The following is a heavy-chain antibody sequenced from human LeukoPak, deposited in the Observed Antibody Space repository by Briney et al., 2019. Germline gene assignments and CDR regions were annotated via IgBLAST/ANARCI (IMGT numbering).Heavy chain of an antibody. Sequence: PGGSVRLLCAAWVFILRHYVIHCARGSPGEGLEWVAFTSCDLYVKLYAETVKDRFTISRDNSRSTLYLQMKSLRPEDTAIYYCAREGYYGSGSPPSLYFDYWGQGTLVTVSS. CDR3: AREGYYGSGSPPSLYFDY. CDR2: TSCDLYVK. J-gene: IGHJ4*02. V-gene: IGHV3-30-3*01. CDR1: VFILRHYV. D-gene: IGHD3-10*01.